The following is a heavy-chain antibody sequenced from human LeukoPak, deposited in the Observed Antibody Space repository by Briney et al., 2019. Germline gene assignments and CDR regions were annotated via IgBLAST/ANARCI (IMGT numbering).Heavy chain of an antibody. D-gene: IGHD2-21*02. J-gene: IGHJ6*02. CDR1: GFTFSSYD. Sequence: GRSLRLSCAASGFTFSSYDMHWVRQAPGKGLEWVAVISYDGSNKYYADSVKSRFTISRDNSKNTLYLQMNSLRAEDTAVYYCAKVCDPSSGYIVVVTALWYGMDVWGQGTTVTVSS. V-gene: IGHV3-30*18. CDR2: ISYDGSNK. CDR3: AKVCDPSSGYIVVVTALWYGMDV.